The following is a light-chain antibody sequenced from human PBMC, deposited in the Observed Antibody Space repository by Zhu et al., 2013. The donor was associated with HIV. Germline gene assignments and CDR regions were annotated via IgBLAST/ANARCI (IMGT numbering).Light chain of an antibody. V-gene: IGKV3-20*01. CDR3: QQYGSSPLT. J-gene: IGKJ4*01. CDR2: GAS. Sequence: DIVLTQSPGTLSLSPGDRATLSCRASQSVSSSYLAWYQQKPGQAPRLLIYGASSRATGIPDRFSASGSGTDFSLTISILEPEDFAVYYCQQYGSSPLTFGGGTKVEIK. CDR1: QSVSSSY.